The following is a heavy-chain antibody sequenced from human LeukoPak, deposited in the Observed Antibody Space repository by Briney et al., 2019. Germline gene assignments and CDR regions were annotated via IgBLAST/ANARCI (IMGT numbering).Heavy chain of an antibody. CDR3: ARPRRAERDEDF. CDR2: INPGDTNI. CDR1: GYSFANYW. V-gene: IGHV5-51*01. J-gene: IGHJ4*02. Sequence: GESLKISCKASGYSFANYWIGWGRQVPGKGLEWVAMINPGDTNIAYSPSFQAQVTISADRSISTAYLQWSSLKASDTAIYYCARPRRAERDEDFWGQGTLVTVSS. D-gene: IGHD1-1*01.